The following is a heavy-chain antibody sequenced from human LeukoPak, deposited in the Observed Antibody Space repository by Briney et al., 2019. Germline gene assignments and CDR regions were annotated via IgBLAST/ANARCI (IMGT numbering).Heavy chain of an antibody. J-gene: IGHJ4*02. CDR2: INAGNGNT. Sequence: ASVKVSCKASGYTFTSYAMHWVRQAPGQRLEWMGWINAGNGNTKYSQKFQGRVTITRDTSASTAYMELSSLRSEDTAVYYYAREPSTPPMNFDYWGQGTLVTVSS. V-gene: IGHV1-3*01. CDR3: AREPSTPPMNFDY. D-gene: IGHD2/OR15-2a*01. CDR1: GYTFTSYA.